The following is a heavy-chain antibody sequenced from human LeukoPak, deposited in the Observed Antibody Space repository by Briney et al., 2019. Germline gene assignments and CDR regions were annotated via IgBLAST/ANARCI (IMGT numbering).Heavy chain of an antibody. Sequence: GASVKVSCKASGYTFTGYYIHWVRQAPGQGLEWMGWINPNIGSTNYAQKFQGRVTMTRDTSISTAYMELSRLRSDDTAVYYCARDLGSRVGALVSWGQGTLVTVSS. CDR2: INPNIGST. CDR3: ARDLGSRVGALVS. D-gene: IGHD1-26*01. J-gene: IGHJ4*02. CDR1: GYTFTGYY. V-gene: IGHV1-2*02.